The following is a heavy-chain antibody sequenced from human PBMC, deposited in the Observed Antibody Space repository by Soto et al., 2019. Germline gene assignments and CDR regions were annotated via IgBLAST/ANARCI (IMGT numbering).Heavy chain of an antibody. CDR3: ERDIAEVAATGDY. CDR2: IYHSGST. CDR1: GGSISSSNW. V-gene: IGHV4-4*02. D-gene: IGHD5-12*01. J-gene: IGHJ4*02. Sequence: SETLSLTCAVSGGSISSSNWWSWVRQPPGKGLEWIGEIYHSGSTNYNPSLKSRVTISVDKSKNQFSLKLSSVTAADTAVYYCERDIAEVAATGDYWGQGTLVTVSS.